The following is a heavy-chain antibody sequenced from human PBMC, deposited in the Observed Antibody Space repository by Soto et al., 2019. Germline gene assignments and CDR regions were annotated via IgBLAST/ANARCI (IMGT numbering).Heavy chain of an antibody. Sequence: SVKVSCKASGGTFSSYAISWVRQAPGQGLEWMGGIIPIFGTANYAQKFQGRVTITADESTSTAYMELSSLRSEDTAVYYCASAVDTAMVIPPYYYYGMDVWGQGTTVTVSS. V-gene: IGHV1-69*13. D-gene: IGHD5-18*01. CDR1: GGTFSSYA. CDR2: IIPIFGTA. J-gene: IGHJ6*02. CDR3: ASAVDTAMVIPPYYYYGMDV.